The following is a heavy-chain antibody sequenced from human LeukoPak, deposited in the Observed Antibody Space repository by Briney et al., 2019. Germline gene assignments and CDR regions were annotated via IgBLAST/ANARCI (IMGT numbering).Heavy chain of an antibody. V-gene: IGHV3-9*01. Sequence: PGGSLRLSCAASGFTFDDYAMHWVRQAPGKGLEWVSGISWNSGSIGYADSVKGRFTISRDNAKNSLYLQMNSLRAEDTALYYCAKDIRLAEEYYFDYWGQGTLVTVSP. CDR1: GFTFDDYA. CDR3: AKDIRLAEEYYFDY. CDR2: ISWNSGSI. J-gene: IGHJ4*02. D-gene: IGHD6-19*01.